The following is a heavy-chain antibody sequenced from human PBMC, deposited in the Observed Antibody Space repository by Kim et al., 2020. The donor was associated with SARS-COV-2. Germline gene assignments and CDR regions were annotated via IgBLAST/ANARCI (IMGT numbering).Heavy chain of an antibody. CDR3: AKDHYDFWSGGKYYYYGMDV. V-gene: IGHV3-30*18. CDR1: GFTFSSYG. J-gene: IGHJ6*02. D-gene: IGHD3-3*01. Sequence: GGSLRLSYAASGFTFSSYGMHWVRQAPGKGLEWVAVISYDGSNKYYADSVKGRFTISRDNSKNTLYLQMNSLRAEDTAVYYCAKDHYDFWSGGKYYYYGMDVWGQGTTVTVSS. CDR2: ISYDGSNK.